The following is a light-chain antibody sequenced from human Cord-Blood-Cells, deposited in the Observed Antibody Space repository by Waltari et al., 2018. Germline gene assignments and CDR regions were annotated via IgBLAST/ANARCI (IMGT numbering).Light chain of an antibody. V-gene: IGKV1-33*01. CDR1: QDISNY. Sequence: DIQLTQSPSFLSASVGDRVIINCQASQDISNYLNWYQQKPGKAPKLLIYDASNLETVVPSRFRVSGAGTDVTCTISNLQPEDIATYYCQQYDNLPTYTFGQGTKREI. CDR2: DAS. CDR3: QQYDNLPTYT. J-gene: IGKJ2*01.